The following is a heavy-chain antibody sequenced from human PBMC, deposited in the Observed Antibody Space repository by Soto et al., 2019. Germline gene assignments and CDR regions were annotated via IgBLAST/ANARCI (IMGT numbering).Heavy chain of an antibody. D-gene: IGHD3-10*01. CDR2: INPIVSMS. CDR1: GDTFSFYT. Sequence: QVQLVQSGTEVKKPGSSVKVSCKASGDTFSFYTINWVRQAPGLGLEWVGRINPIVSMSNYAQKFKGRVSMTADKSTSTAYMELRSLRSDDTAMYFCAASYGSGYRAFDYWGQGALVTVSS. V-gene: IGHV1-69*02. J-gene: IGHJ4*02. CDR3: AASYGSGYRAFDY.